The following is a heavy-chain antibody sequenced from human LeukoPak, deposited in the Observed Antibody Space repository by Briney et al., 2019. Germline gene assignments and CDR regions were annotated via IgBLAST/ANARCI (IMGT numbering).Heavy chain of an antibody. CDR1: GDSISDYY. CDR2: IYTSGST. J-gene: IGHJ4*02. D-gene: IGHD3-22*01. V-gene: IGHV4-4*07. CDR3: ARGPYYYDSSGNFDY. Sequence: SETLSLTCTVSGDSISDYYWSWIRQPAGKGLEWIWRIYTSGSTNHNPSLKTRVTMSVDTSKNQFSLKLSSVTAADTAVYYCARGPYYYDSSGNFDYWGQGTLVTVSS.